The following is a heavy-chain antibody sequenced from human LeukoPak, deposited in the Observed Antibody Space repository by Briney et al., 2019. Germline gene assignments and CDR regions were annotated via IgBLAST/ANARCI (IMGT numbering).Heavy chain of an antibody. CDR3: AREVGGYQTNDAFDI. V-gene: IGHV3-21*01. D-gene: IGHD5-12*01. Sequence: GGSLRLSCAASGFSLGAFTINWVRQVPGRGLEWVSSIDTSGSFIHYADSLKGRFTIFRDNAKNSLYLQMNSLRAEDTAVYYCAREVGGYQTNDAFDIWGKGTMVTVSS. CDR1: GFSLGAFT. CDR2: IDTSGSFI. J-gene: IGHJ3*02.